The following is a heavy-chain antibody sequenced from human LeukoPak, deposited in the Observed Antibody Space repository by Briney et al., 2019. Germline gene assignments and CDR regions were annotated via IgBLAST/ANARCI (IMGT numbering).Heavy chain of an antibody. J-gene: IGHJ3*02. V-gene: IGHV1-18*01. D-gene: IGHD3-3*01. CDR3: ARDRITIFGVVAPDDAFDI. CDR1: GYTFKNYG. CDR2: ISAYNGNT. Sequence: GASVKVSCKVSGYTFKNYGISWVRQAPGQGLEWMGWISAYNGNTNNAQKFQGRVTMTTDTATSTAYMELKSLRSDDTAVYYCARDRITIFGVVAPDDAFDIWGQGTMVTVSS.